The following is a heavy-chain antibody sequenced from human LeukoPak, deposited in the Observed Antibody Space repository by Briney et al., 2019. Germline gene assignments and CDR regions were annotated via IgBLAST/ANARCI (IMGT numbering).Heavy chain of an antibody. D-gene: IGHD1-26*01. CDR2: ISGTGGST. CDR3: AKDFYSGSYYYFDY. V-gene: IGHV3-23*01. Sequence: PGGSLRLSCAASGLTFSSYAMSWVRQAPGKGLEWVSAISGTGGSTYYADSVKGRFTISRDNSKNMLYLQMNSLRGEDTALYYCAKDFYSGSYYYFDYWGQGTLVTVSS. CDR1: GLTFSSYA. J-gene: IGHJ4*02.